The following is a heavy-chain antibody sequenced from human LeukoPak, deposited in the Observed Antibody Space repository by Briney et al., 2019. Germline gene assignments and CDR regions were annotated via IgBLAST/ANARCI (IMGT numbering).Heavy chain of an antibody. V-gene: IGHV4-30-4*01. Sequence: SETLSLTCTVSGGSISSGDYYWSWIRQPPGKGLEWIGYIYFSGSTYYNPSLKSRVTISVDTSKNQFSLKLSSVTAADTAVYYRARGLGYRWNRWFDPWGQGTLVTVSS. CDR3: ARGLGYRWNRWFDP. CDR2: IYFSGST. D-gene: IGHD1-1*01. J-gene: IGHJ5*02. CDR1: GGSISSGDYY.